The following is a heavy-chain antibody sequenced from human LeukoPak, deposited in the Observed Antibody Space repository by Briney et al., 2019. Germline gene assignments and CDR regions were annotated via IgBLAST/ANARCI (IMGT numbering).Heavy chain of an antibody. CDR2: INPSGGST. Sequence: ASVKVSCKASGYTFTSCYMHWVRQAPGQGLEWMGIINPSGGSTSYAQKFQGRVTMTRDTSTSTVYMELSSLRSEDTAVYYCARERGDIVVVPAAIIGGNWFDPWGQGTLVTVSS. J-gene: IGHJ5*02. CDR3: ARERGDIVVVPAAIIGGNWFDP. V-gene: IGHV1-46*03. D-gene: IGHD2-2*02. CDR1: GYTFTSCY.